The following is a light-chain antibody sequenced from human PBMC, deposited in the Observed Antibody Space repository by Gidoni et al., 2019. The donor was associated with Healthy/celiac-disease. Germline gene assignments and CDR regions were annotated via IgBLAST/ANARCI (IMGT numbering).Light chain of an antibody. J-gene: IGKJ2*01. V-gene: IGKV3-20*01. CDR2: GAS. CDR1: QSVSSSY. Sequence: EIVLPQSPGTLSLSPGERATLSCRASQSVSSSYLAWYQQKPGQAPRLLIYGASSRATGIPDRFSGSGSGTDFTLTISRLEPEDFAVYYCQQYGSSPGDTFGQGTKLEIK. CDR3: QQYGSSPGDT.